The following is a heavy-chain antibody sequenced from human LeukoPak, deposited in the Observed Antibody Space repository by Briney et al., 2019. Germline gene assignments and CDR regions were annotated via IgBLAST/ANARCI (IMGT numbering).Heavy chain of an antibody. D-gene: IGHD6-19*01. CDR2: IYYSGST. CDR3: AVKPVAVAYFDY. Sequence: SETLSLTCTVSGGSISSSSYYWGWIRQPPGKGLEWIENIYYSGSTCYNPSLKSRVTISVDTSKNQFSLKLSSVTAADTAVYYCAVKPVAVAYFDYWGQRTLVTVSS. CDR1: GGSISSSSYY. J-gene: IGHJ4*02. V-gene: IGHV4-39*01.